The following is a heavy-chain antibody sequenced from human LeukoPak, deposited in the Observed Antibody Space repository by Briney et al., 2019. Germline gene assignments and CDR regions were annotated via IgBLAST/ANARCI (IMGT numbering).Heavy chain of an antibody. V-gene: IGHV4-30-2*02. CDR2: IYHSGST. J-gene: IGHJ6*02. CDR3: ARRLSDYYGMDV. Sequence: PSETLSLTCTVSGGSISSGGYYWSWIRQPPGKGLEWIGYIYHSGSTYYNPSLKSRVTISVDRSKNQFSLKLSSVTAADTAVYYCARRLSDYYGMDVWGQGTTVTVSS. CDR1: GGSISSGGYY.